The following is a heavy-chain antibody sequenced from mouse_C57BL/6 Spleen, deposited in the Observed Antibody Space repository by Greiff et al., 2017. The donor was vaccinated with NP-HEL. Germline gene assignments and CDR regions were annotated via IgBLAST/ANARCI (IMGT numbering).Heavy chain of an antibody. CDR2: INPSSGYT. J-gene: IGHJ2*01. CDR3: ARETYGSSPLFDY. CDR1: GYTFTSYW. Sequence: VQVVESGAELAKPGASVKLSCKASGYTFTSYWMHWVKQRPGQGLEWIGYINPSSGYTKYNQKFKDKATLTADKSSSTAYMQLSSLTYEDSAVYYCARETYGSSPLFDYWGQGTTLTVSS. V-gene: IGHV1-7*01. D-gene: IGHD1-1*01.